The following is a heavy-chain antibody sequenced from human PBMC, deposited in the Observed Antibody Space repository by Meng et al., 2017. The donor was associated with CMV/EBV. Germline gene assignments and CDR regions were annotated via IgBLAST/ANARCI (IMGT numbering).Heavy chain of an antibody. CDR3: ARGTKGYYDFWSGYRPGPWFDP. Sequence: ASVKVSCKASGYTFTSYDINWVRQATGQGLEWMGWMNPNSGNTGYAQKFQGRVTITRNNSISTAYMELSSLRSEDTAVYYCARGTKGYYDFWSGYRPGPWFDPWGQGTLVTVSS. D-gene: IGHD3-3*01. CDR1: GYTFTSYD. V-gene: IGHV1-8*03. J-gene: IGHJ5*02. CDR2: MNPNSGNT.